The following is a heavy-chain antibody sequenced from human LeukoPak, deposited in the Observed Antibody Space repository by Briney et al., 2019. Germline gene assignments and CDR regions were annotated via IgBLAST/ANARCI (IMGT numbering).Heavy chain of an antibody. CDR3: AVWNGYHDFWSGPFDY. CDR2: INPNSGAT. Sequence: GASVKVSCKASGYTFTGYYIHWVRQAPGQGLEWMGWINPNSGATTFAQKFQGRVTMTRDTSINTAYMELSGLRSDDTAVYYCAVWNGYHDFWSGPFDYWGQGTRVSVSS. CDR1: GYTFTGYY. V-gene: IGHV1-2*02. J-gene: IGHJ4*02. D-gene: IGHD3-3*01.